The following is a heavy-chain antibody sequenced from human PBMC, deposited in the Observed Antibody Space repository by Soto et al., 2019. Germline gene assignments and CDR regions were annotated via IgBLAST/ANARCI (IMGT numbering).Heavy chain of an antibody. CDR2: IDWDDDK. J-gene: IGHJ4*02. CDR1: GFSLSTSGMC. V-gene: IGHV2-70*11. Sequence: SGPTLVNPTQTLTLTCTFSGFSLSTSGMCVSWIRQPPGKALEWLARIDWDDDKYYSTSLKTRLTISKDTSKNQVVLTMTNMDPVDTATYYCARIRCPPDDYSNYDTDYWGQGTLVTVSS. D-gene: IGHD4-4*01. CDR3: ARIRCPPDDYSNYDTDY.